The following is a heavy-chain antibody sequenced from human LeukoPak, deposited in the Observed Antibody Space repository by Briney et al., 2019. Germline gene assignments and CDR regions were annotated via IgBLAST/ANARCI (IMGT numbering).Heavy chain of an antibody. D-gene: IGHD1-26*01. V-gene: IGHV1-2*02. CDR1: GYTFTGHY. Sequence: ASVKVSCKASGYTFTGHYIHWVRQAPGQGLEWMGWINPNSGGTRYAQKFQGRVTMTRDTSISTAYVDLSRLRSDDTALYSCARDYGFYSGLYFFDYWGQGTLVTVSS. CDR3: ARDYGFYSGLYFFDY. J-gene: IGHJ4*02. CDR2: INPNSGGT.